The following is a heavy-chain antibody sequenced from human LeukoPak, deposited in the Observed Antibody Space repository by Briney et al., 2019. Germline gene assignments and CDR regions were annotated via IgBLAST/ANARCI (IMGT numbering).Heavy chain of an antibody. V-gene: IGHV4-61*02. CDR1: GGSISSGSYY. J-gene: IGHJ6*03. D-gene: IGHD2-2*01. CDR3: ARDGPDCSSTSCPSYYYYMDV. Sequence: SETLSLACTVSGGSISSGSYYWSWIRQPAGKGLEWIGRIYTSGSTNYNPSLKSRVTISVDTSKNQFSLKLSSVTAADTAVYYCARDGPDCSSTSCPSYYYYMDVWGKGTTVTVSS. CDR2: IYTSGST.